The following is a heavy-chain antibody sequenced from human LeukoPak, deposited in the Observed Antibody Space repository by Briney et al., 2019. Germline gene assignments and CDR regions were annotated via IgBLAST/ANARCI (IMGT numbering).Heavy chain of an antibody. CDR3: ARVDSSGWYSDLDY. CDR2: IKQDGSEK. CDR1: GFTFSSYW. Sequence: PGGSLRLSCAASGFTFSSYWMSWVRQAPGKGLEWVANIKQDGSEKYYVDSVKGRFTISRDNAKNPLYLQMNSLRAEDTAVYYCARVDSSGWYSDLDYWGQGTLVTVSS. V-gene: IGHV3-7*01. D-gene: IGHD6-19*01. J-gene: IGHJ4*02.